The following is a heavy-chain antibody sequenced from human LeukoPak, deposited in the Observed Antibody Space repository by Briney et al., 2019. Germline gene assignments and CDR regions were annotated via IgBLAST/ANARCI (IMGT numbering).Heavy chain of an antibody. CDR1: GFTFSSNG. J-gene: IGHJ3*01. D-gene: IGHD2-15*01. CDR3: AKARTLGYCSGGSCVHDAFDF. V-gene: IGHV3-30*02. Sequence: GGSLRLSCAASGFTFSSNGMNWVRQAQRKGLEWVGFIRYDGSNKNYADSVKGRFTISRDNSKNTQYLQMNSLRAEDTAVYYCAKARTLGYCSGGSCVHDAFDFWGQGTMVTVSS. CDR2: IRYDGSNK.